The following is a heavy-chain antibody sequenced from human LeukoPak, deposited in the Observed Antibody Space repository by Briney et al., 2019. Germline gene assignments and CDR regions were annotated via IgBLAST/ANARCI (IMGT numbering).Heavy chain of an antibody. V-gene: IGHV3-30*02. CDR1: GFTFSSYG. CDR2: IRYDGSNK. J-gene: IGHJ4*02. Sequence: GGSLRLSCAASGFTFSSYGMHWVRQAPGKGLEWVAFIRYDGSNKYYADSVKGRFAISRDNSKNTLYLQMNSLRAEDTAVYYCAKSLPGYCSSTSCYEGYWGQGTLVTVSS. CDR3: AKSLPGYCSSTSCYEGY. D-gene: IGHD2-2*03.